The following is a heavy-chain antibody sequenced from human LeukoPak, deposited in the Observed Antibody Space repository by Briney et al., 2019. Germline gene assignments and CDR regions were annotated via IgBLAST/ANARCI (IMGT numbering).Heavy chain of an antibody. V-gene: IGHV4-59*01. CDR1: GGSIISFY. J-gene: IGHJ6*04. Sequence: PSETLSLTCTVCGGSIISFYWCWIRQPPGEGLEWIGYIYYSGSSSYNPSLKSRVTMSVDTSKNQLSLKLSSVTAADTAVYYCARWCCSSNTCYHIDVRGKGTTVTVSS. CDR2: IYYSGSS. CDR3: ARWCCSSNTCYHIDV. D-gene: IGHD2-2*01.